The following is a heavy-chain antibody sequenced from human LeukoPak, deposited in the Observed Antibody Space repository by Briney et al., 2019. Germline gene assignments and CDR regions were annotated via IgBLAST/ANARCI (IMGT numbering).Heavy chain of an antibody. CDR2: IYYSGST. V-gene: IGHV4-59*01. CDR1: GGSISSYY. J-gene: IGHJ4*02. Sequence: PSETLSLTCTVSGGSISSYYWSWIRQPPGKGLEWIGYIYYSGSTNYNPSLKSRVTISVDTSKNQFSLKLSSVTAADTAVYYCARESAPTYYYDSSGFSYFDYWGQGTLVTVSS. D-gene: IGHD3-22*01. CDR3: ARESAPTYYYDSSGFSYFDY.